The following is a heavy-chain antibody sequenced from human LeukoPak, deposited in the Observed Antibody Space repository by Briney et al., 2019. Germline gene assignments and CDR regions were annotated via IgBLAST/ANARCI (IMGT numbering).Heavy chain of an antibody. J-gene: IGHJ4*02. CDR1: GFTLSTAW. CDR2: ISSSGSTI. V-gene: IGHV3-11*01. Sequence: PGGSLRLSCAASGFTLSTAWMNWVRQAPGKGLEWVSYISSSGSTIYYADSVKGRFTISRDNAKNSLYLQMNSLRAEDTAVYYCARDHGEAYYFDYWGQGTLVTVSS. D-gene: IGHD4-17*01. CDR3: ARDHGEAYYFDY.